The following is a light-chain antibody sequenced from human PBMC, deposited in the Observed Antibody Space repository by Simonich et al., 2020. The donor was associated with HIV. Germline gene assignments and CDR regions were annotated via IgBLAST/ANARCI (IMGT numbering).Light chain of an antibody. Sequence: DIVMTQSPLSLPVTPGEPASISCRSSQSLLHRNGYNYLDWFLQKPGQSPQLLIYLGSNRASGVPDRISGRGSGTYFTLKISRVEAEDVGVHYCMQALQTPMYTFGQGTKLEIK. CDR2: LGS. CDR3: MQALQTPMYT. CDR1: QSLLHRNGYNY. V-gene: IGKV2-28*01. J-gene: IGKJ2*01.